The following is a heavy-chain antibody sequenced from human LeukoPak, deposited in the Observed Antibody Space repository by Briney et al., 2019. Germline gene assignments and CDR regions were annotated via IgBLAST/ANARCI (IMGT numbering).Heavy chain of an antibody. CDR1: GGTFSSYS. CDR2: IIPIFDTA. CDR3: ARISLGAIWGYYYGMDV. Sequence: GSSVKVSCKASGGTFSSYSISWVRQAPGQGLEWMGGIIPIFDTADYAQKFQGRVTITADESTSTAYMELSSLRSEDTAVFYRARISLGAIWGYYYGMDVWGQGTMVTVSS. D-gene: IGHD1-26*01. V-gene: IGHV1-69*01. J-gene: IGHJ6*02.